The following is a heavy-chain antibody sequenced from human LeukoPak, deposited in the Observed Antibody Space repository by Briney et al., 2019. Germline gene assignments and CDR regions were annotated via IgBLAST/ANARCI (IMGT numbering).Heavy chain of an antibody. Sequence: GESLKISCKGSGYSFTSYWIGWGRQMPGKGLEWRGIIYPDDSDTRYSPSFEGQVIISVDKSISTAYLQWSSLKASDTATYYCARHGHCTNGVCYSNYYYYMDVWGKGTTVTVSS. V-gene: IGHV5-51*01. J-gene: IGHJ6*03. CDR3: ARHGHCTNGVCYSNYYYYMDV. D-gene: IGHD2-8*01. CDR2: IYPDDSDT. CDR1: GYSFTSYW.